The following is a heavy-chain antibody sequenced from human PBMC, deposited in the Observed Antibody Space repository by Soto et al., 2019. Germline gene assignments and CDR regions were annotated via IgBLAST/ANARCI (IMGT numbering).Heavy chain of an antibody. V-gene: IGHV3-30*03. CDR1: GFTFSSYG. Sequence: GGSLRLSCAASGFTFSSYGMHWVRQAPGKGLEWVAVISYDGSNKYYADSVKGRFTVSRDNSKNTLYLQMNSLRAEDTAVYYCXTLPAAMRVHYYYGMDVWGQGTTVTVSS. D-gene: IGHD2-2*01. CDR2: ISYDGSNK. J-gene: IGHJ6*02. CDR3: XTLPAAMRVHYYYGMDV.